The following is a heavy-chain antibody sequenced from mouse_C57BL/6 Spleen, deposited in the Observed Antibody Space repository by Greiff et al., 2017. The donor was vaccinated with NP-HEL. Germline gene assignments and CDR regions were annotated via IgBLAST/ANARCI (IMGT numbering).Heavy chain of an antibody. CDR3: ARSSSSITTVPPYAMDY. Sequence: QVQLQQPGAELVKPGASVKLSCKASGYTFTSYWMQWVKQRPGQGLEWIGEIDPSDSYTNYNQKFKGKATLTVDTSSSIAYMQLSSLTSEDSAVYYCARSSSSITTVPPYAMDYWGQGTSVTVSS. J-gene: IGHJ4*01. V-gene: IGHV1-50*01. CDR2: IDPSDSYT. D-gene: IGHD1-1*01. CDR1: GYTFTSYW.